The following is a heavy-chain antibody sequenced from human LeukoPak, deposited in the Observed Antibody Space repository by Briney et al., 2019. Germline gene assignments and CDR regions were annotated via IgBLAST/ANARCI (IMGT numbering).Heavy chain of an antibody. CDR1: GGSISSYY. Sequence: PSETLSLTCTVSGGSISSYYWGWIRQPPGKGLEWIGSIYYSGSTYYNPSLKSRVTISVDTSKNQFSLKLSSVTAADTAVYYCARPVPGGKAHLPFDYWGQGTLVTVSS. J-gene: IGHJ4*02. V-gene: IGHV4-39*01. CDR3: ARPVPGGKAHLPFDY. CDR2: IYYSGST. D-gene: IGHD4-23*01.